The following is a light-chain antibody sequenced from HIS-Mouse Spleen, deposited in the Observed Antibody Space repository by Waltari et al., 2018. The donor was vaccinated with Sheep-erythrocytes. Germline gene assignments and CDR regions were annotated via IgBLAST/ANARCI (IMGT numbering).Light chain of an antibody. CDR2: DVS. J-gene: IGLJ2*01. V-gene: IGLV2-11*01. CDR3: CSYAGSYTLV. Sequence: QSALTQPRSVSGSPGQSVTISCTGTSSAVGGYNYVLWYQQHPGKAPTLMIYDVSKRPSGVPDRFSGSKSGNTASLTISGLQAEDEADYYCCSYAGSYTLVFGGGTKLTVL. CDR1: SSAVGGYNY.